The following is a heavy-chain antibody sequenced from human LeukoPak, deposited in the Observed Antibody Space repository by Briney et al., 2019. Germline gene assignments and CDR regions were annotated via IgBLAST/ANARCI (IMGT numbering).Heavy chain of an antibody. D-gene: IGHD3-22*01. Sequence: GGSLRLSCDASGFSFSDYGMNWVRQAPGKGLEWVSSIGSGGNTFYSDSVKGRCTISRDNAKNSIYLQMNSLRAEDTAVYYCARGGYPRYWGQGSLVTVSS. CDR3: ARGGYPRY. J-gene: IGHJ4*02. CDR1: GFSFSDYG. V-gene: IGHV3-69-1*01. CDR2: IGSGGNT.